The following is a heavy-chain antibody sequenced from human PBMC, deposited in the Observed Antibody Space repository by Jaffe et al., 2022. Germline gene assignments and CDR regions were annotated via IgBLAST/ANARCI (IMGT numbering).Heavy chain of an antibody. V-gene: IGHV1-69*08. CDR1: GGTFSSYT. CDR2: IIPILGIA. J-gene: IGHJ4*02. Sequence: QVQLVQSGAEVKKPGSSVKVSCKASGGTFSSYTISWVRQAPGQGLEWMGRIIPILGIANYAQKFQGRVTITADKSTSTAYMELSSLRSEDTAVYYCARDLQDYYGSGSPPLKHFDYWGQGTLVTVSS. D-gene: IGHD3-10*01. CDR3: ARDLQDYYGSGSPPLKHFDY.